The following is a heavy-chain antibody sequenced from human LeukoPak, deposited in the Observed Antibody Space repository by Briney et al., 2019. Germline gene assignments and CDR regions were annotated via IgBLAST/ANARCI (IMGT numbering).Heavy chain of an antibody. V-gene: IGHV3-15*01. Sequence: GGSLRLSCAASGFTVSDFWMIWVRHAPGRGLEWVGLIRTKTEGGTTQYAAPVKGRFTVSRDDSKNTVYLQMDSLQTDDTAVYYCVKRWFDPWGQGALVTVSS. CDR2: IRTKTEGGTT. CDR1: GFTVSDFW. J-gene: IGHJ5*02. CDR3: VKRWFDP.